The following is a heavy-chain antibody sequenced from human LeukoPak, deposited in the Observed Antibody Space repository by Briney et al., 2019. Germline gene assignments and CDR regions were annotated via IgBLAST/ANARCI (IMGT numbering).Heavy chain of an antibody. CDR2: IYYSGST. V-gene: IGHV4-39*01. CDR3: ARHTVRWRVVVIHDAFDI. D-gene: IGHD3-22*01. J-gene: IGHJ3*02. Sequence: PSETLSLTCTVSGGSISSSSYYWGWIRQPPGKGLEWIGSIYYSGSTYYNPSLKSRVTISVDTSKNQFSLKLSSVTAADTAVYYCARHTVRWRVVVIHDAFDIWGQGTMVTVSS. CDR1: GGSISSSSYY.